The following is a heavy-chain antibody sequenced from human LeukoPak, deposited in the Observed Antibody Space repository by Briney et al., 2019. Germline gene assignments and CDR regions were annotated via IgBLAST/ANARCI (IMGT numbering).Heavy chain of an antibody. Sequence: PGGSLRLSCAASGFTFSSYAMSWVRQAPGKGLEWVSAISGSGGSTYYADSVKGRFTISRHDSKNTLYPQMNSLRAEDTAVYYCGGCRSTSCYFLDYWGQGTLVTVSS. V-gene: IGHV3-23*01. D-gene: IGHD2-2*01. CDR2: ISGSGGST. CDR1: GFTFSSYA. J-gene: IGHJ4*02. CDR3: GGCRSTSCYFLDY.